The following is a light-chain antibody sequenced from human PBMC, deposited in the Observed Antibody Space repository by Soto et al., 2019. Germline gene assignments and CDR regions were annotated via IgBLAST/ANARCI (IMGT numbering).Light chain of an antibody. CDR2: EVS. Sequence: QSALTQPASVSGSPGQSITISCTGTSSDVGSYNLVSWYQQHPGKAPKLIIYEVSERPSGVSYRFSGSKSASTASLTISGLQAEDEADYYCCSYAGSSTTWVFGGGTQLTVL. CDR1: SSDVGSYNL. V-gene: IGLV2-23*02. J-gene: IGLJ3*02. CDR3: CSYAGSSTTWV.